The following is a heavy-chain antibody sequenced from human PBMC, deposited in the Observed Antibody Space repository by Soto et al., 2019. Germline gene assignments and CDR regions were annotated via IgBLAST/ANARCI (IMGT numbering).Heavy chain of an antibody. J-gene: IGHJ6*02. Sequence: SETLSLTCTVSGGSISSSSDYWGWIRQPPGKGLEWIGSIYYSGSTYYNPSLKSRVTISVDTSKNQFSLKLSSVTAADTAVYYCARYCSGGSCYSQRYGMDVWGQGTTVTVS. D-gene: IGHD2-15*01. CDR1: GGSISSSSDY. CDR3: ARYCSGGSCYSQRYGMDV. CDR2: IYYSGST. V-gene: IGHV4-39*01.